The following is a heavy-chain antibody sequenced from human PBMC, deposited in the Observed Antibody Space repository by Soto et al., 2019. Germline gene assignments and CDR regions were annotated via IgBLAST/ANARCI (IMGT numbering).Heavy chain of an antibody. J-gene: IGHJ4*02. Sequence: NPSETLSLTCTVSGGSLNNYYWSWIRMAPGKGLEWIGYIYYTGTTKYNASLKNRVTMSVDASKDEFSLKMTSMTAADTAIYYCARDSSNYAFDYWGQGTQVTVSS. V-gene: IGHV4-59*01. CDR2: IYYTGTT. CDR1: GGSLNNYY. CDR3: ARDSSNYAFDY. D-gene: IGHD3-10*01.